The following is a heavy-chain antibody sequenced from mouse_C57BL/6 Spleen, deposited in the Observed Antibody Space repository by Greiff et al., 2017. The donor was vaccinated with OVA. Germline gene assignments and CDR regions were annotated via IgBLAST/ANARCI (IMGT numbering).Heavy chain of an antibody. D-gene: IGHD1-1*01. CDR3: ARSYGSSKGRYFDV. V-gene: IGHV1-85*01. CDR2: IYPRDGST. Sequence: QVQLQQSGPELVKPGASVKLSCKASGYTFTSSDINWVKQRPGQGLEWIGWIYPRDGSTKYNEKFTGKATLTVDTSSSTAYMELHSLTSEDSAVYFGARSYGSSKGRYFDVWGTGTTVTVSS. CDR1: GYTFTSSD. J-gene: IGHJ1*03.